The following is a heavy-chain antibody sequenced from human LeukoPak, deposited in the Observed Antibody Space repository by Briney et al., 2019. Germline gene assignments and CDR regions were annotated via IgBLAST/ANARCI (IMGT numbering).Heavy chain of an antibody. CDR1: GFTFNNYA. Sequence: GGSLRLSCAASGFTFNNYAMSWVRQAPGKGLEWVSGISGSGGSTYYADSVEGRFTISRDNSKNTLYLQMNSLTAEDTAVYYCAKDSVPYYYGSGSYPDYWGQGTLVTVSS. V-gene: IGHV3-23*01. D-gene: IGHD3-10*01. J-gene: IGHJ4*02. CDR3: AKDSVPYYYGSGSYPDY. CDR2: ISGSGGST.